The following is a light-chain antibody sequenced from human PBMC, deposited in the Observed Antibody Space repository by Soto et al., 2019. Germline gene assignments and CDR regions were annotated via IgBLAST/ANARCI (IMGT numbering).Light chain of an antibody. CDR1: QSVSRN. Sequence: EIVMTQSPATLSVSSGERATLSCRASQSVSRNLAWYQQKPGQAPRLLIYGASTRATGIPARFSGSGSGTDFTLTISSLQSEDFAVYYCQQYNNWPSWTFGHGTKVEIK. CDR3: QQYNNWPSWT. CDR2: GAS. V-gene: IGKV3-15*01. J-gene: IGKJ1*01.